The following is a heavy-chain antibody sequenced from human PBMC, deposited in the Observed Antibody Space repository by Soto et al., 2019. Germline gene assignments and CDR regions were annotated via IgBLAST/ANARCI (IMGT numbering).Heavy chain of an antibody. Sequence: GGSLRLSCAASGFDVSNTDMSWVRQAPGKGLEWVSAIYSGGYTNYADSVKGRSIVSRDSPKNTLYLQMDSLRAEDTAVYYCAREAIIVIAAPEYYFDYWGQGTLVTVSS. J-gene: IGHJ4*02. V-gene: IGHV3-66*01. CDR1: GFDVSNTD. CDR3: AREAIIVIAAPEYYFDY. D-gene: IGHD3-22*01. CDR2: IYSGGYT.